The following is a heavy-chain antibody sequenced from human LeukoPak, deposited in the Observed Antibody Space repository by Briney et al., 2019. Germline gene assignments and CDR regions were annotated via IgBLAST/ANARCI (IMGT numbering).Heavy chain of an antibody. CDR3: ARVRPPYWDYRLDP. D-gene: IGHD4/OR15-4a*01. V-gene: IGHV1-8*02. CDR2: MNPNSGNT. J-gene: IGHJ5*02. CDR1: GYTFTGYY. Sequence: ASVKVSCKASGYTFTGYYMHWVRQATGQGLEWMGWMNPNSGNTGYAQKFQGRVTMTRNTSISTAYMELSSLRSEDTAVYYCARVRPPYWDYRLDPWGQGTLVTVSS.